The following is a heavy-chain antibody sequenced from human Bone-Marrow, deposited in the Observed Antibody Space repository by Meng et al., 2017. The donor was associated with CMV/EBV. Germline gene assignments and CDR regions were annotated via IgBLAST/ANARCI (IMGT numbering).Heavy chain of an antibody. CDR2: INHSGST. V-gene: IGHV4-34*01. D-gene: IGHD6-6*01. CDR1: GGSFSGYY. J-gene: IGHJ6*02. CDR3: ARVRIAAALARGYGMDV. Sequence: GSLRLSCAVYGGSFSGYYWSWIRQPPGKGLDWIVEINHSGSTNYNPSLKSRVTISVDTSKNQFSLKLSSVTAADTAVYYCARVRIAAALARGYGMDVWGQGTTVTVSS.